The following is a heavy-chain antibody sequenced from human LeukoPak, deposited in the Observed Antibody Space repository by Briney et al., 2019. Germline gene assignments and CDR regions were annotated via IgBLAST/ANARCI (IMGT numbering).Heavy chain of an antibody. Sequence: SETLSLTCSVSSGSVSSPIFYWNWIRQHPGKGLEWIGEINQSGSTNYNPSLKSRGTISVDTSKNQLSLKLSSVTAADTAVYYCARGRGWNDVNNYYYGMDAWGQGTTVTVSS. V-gene: IGHV4-39*07. CDR3: ARGRGWNDVNNYYYGMDA. CDR2: INQSGST. CDR1: SGSVSSPIFY. D-gene: IGHD1-1*01. J-gene: IGHJ6*02.